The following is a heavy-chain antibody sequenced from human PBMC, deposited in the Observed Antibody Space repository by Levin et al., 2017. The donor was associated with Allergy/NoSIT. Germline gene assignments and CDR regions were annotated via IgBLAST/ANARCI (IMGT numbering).Heavy chain of an antibody. CDR1: GVTSSNYA. CDR2: IFPIFGPA. J-gene: IGHJ4*02. D-gene: IGHD1-26*01. V-gene: IGHV1-69*13. Sequence: EASVKVSCKASGVTSSNYAITWVRQAPGQGLEWMGGIFPIFGPASYAQKFQGRVTILADESTSTSFMELNSLGFEDTAIYYCARDGVGAANFDYWGQGTLVIVSS. CDR3: ARDGVGAANFDY.